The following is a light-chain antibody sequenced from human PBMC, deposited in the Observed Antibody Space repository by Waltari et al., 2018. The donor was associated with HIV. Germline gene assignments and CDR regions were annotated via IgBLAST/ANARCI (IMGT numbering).Light chain of an antibody. CDR2: RNN. Sequence: QSVLTQSPSASGTPGQRVTISCSGSSSNIGSNYVYWYQYVPGMAPKLILYRNNPRPSGVHDRFAGSKSGTSDSLAISGLRFEDEDHYYCQSYDSSLSALFGGWTKLTVL. CDR3: QSYDSSLSAL. CDR1: SSNIGSNY. V-gene: IGLV1-47*01. J-gene: IGLJ2*01.